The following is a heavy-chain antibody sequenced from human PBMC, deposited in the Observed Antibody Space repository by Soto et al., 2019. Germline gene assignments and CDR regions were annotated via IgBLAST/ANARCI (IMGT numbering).Heavy chain of an antibody. V-gene: IGHV1-3*01. CDR2: INPGNGNT. J-gene: IGHJ2*01. D-gene: IGHD3-22*01. CDR3: AREAGFYDSSGLRDYWYFDV. Sequence: ASVKVSCKASGYSFTSYVMHWVRQAPGQTLERMGWINPGNGNTKYSRKFQGRVTITRDTFASTVYLELSNLRSEDTAVYYCAREAGFYDSSGLRDYWYFDVWGRGTLVTVS. CDR1: GYSFTSYV.